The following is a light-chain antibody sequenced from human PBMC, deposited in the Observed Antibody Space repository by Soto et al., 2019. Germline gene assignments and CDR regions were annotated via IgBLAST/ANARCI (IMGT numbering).Light chain of an antibody. Sequence: EIVLTQSPGTLSLSPGERATLSCRASQSVSSSYLAWYQQKLGQAPRLLIYAASSRATGIPDRFSGSGSGTEFTLTISSLQSEDFAVYYCQQYNNWPPLTFGGGTKVEIK. CDR2: AAS. CDR1: QSVSSSY. CDR3: QQYNNWPPLT. J-gene: IGKJ4*01. V-gene: IGKV3-20*01.